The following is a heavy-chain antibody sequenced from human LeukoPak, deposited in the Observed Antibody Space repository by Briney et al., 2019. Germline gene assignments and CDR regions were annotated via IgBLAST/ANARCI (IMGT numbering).Heavy chain of an antibody. J-gene: IGHJ4*02. D-gene: IGHD1-26*01. Sequence: GGSLRLSCAASGFTFSSYSMNWVRQAPGKGLEWVSSISSSSSYIYYADSVKGRFTISRDNAKNSLYLQMNSLRAEDTAVYYCARGSSSGATAFDYWGQGTLVTASS. CDR2: ISSSSSYI. V-gene: IGHV3-21*01. CDR1: GFTFSSYS. CDR3: ARGSSSGATAFDY.